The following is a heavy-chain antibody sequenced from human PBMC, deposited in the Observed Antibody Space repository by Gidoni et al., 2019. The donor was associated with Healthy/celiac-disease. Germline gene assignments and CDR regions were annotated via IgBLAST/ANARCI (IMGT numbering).Heavy chain of an antibody. CDR1: GYTFTGYY. D-gene: IGHD6-13*01. Sequence: QVQLVQSGAEVKKPGDSVKVSCKASGYTFTGYYMHWVRQAPGQGLEWMGWINPNRGGTNYAQKFQGRVTMTRDTSISTAYMELSRLRSDDTAVYYCARVAAGTNYYYMDVWGKGTTVTVSS. J-gene: IGHJ6*03. CDR3: ARVAAGTNYYYMDV. V-gene: IGHV1-2*02. CDR2: INPNRGGT.